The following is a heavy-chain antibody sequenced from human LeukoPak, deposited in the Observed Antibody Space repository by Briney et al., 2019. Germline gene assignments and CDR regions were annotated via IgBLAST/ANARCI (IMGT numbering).Heavy chain of an antibody. CDR1: GFTFRSCW. CDR2: IKQDGSEK. V-gene: IGHV3-7*01. Sequence: PGGSLRLSCPASGFTFRSCWMTWVRQAPGKGLEWVANIKQDGSEKYYVDSVKGRFTISRDNAKSSLYLQMNSLSDEDTAVYFCAREYYDILTGDFDFWGQGALVTVSS. J-gene: IGHJ4*02. CDR3: AREYYDILTGDFDF. D-gene: IGHD3-9*01.